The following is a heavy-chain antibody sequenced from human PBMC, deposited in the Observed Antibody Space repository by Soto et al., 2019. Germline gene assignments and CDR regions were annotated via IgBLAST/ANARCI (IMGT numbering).Heavy chain of an antibody. CDR3: GGGDYRPIFDY. V-gene: IGHV4-4*07. CDR1: GGSISSYY. Sequence: SETLSLTCTVCGGSISSYYWSWIRQPAGKGLEWIGRIYTSGSTNYNPSLKSRVTMSVDTCKKQFSLKLRSVTGADTAVDYCGGGDYRPIFDYWGQGTLVTVSS. J-gene: IGHJ4*02. CDR2: IYTSGST. D-gene: IGHD4-17*01.